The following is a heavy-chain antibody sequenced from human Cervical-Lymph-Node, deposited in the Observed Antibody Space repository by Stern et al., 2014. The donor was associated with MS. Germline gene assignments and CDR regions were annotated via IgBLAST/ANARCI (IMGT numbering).Heavy chain of an antibody. D-gene: IGHD2-15*01. CDR2: DTYTGSN. Sequence: QVQLQESGPGLVKPSETLSLTCTVSGDSVTSGAYHWCWIRQAPGKGLEWIGHDTYTGSNKYNPSLKSRVTISVDTSRNQFSLKLNPVPAADTAVYFCAAYSAGGGGRGSWGQGTL. CDR3: AAYSAGGGGRGS. J-gene: IGHJ5*02. V-gene: IGHV4-61*08. CDR1: GDSVTSGAYH.